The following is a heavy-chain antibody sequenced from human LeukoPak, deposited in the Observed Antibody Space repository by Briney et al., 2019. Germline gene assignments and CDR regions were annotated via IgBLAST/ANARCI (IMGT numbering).Heavy chain of an antibody. CDR1: GGSFSGYY. V-gene: IGHV4-34*01. Sequence: SETLSLTCAVYGGSFSGYYWSWIRQPPGRGLEWIGEINHSGSTNYNPSLKSRVTISVDTSKNQFSLKLSSVTAADTAVYYCARDVYYYGSGSYYPGVYYFDYWGQGTLVTVSS. CDR2: INHSGST. J-gene: IGHJ4*02. D-gene: IGHD3-10*01. CDR3: ARDVYYYGSGSYYPGVYYFDY.